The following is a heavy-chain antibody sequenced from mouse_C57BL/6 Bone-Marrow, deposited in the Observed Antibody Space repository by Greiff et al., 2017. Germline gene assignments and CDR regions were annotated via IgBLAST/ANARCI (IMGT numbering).Heavy chain of an antibody. CDR3: ARSLITTVVAHWYFDV. J-gene: IGHJ1*03. CDR1: GYTFTSYW. Sequence: QVQLQQPGAELVMPGASVKLSCKASGYTFTSYWMHWVKQRPGQGLEWIGEIDPSDSYTNYNQKFKGKSTLTVDKSSSTAYMQLSSLTSEDSAVYYCARSLITTVVAHWYFDVWGTGTTVTVSS. CDR2: IDPSDSYT. V-gene: IGHV1-69*01. D-gene: IGHD1-1*01.